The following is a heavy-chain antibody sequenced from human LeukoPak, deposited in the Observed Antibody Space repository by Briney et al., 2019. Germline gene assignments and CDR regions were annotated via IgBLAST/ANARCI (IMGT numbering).Heavy chain of an antibody. CDR1: GYTFTTYG. Sequence: ASVKVSCKASGYTFTTYGLSWVRQAPGQGLEWMGWITTYNGDTDYAQKLQGRVTMTADTSTSTAYMELRSLRPDDTAVYYCATVLPYFGYWGQGTLLTVSS. J-gene: IGHJ4*02. V-gene: IGHV1-18*01. D-gene: IGHD3-10*01. CDR2: ITTYNGDT. CDR3: ATVLPYFGY.